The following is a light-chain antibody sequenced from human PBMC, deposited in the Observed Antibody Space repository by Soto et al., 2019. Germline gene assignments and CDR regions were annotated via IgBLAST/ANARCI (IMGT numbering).Light chain of an antibody. CDR1: QSISRW. Sequence: DIQMTQSPSTLSASVGDRVTITCRASQSISRWLAWYQQKPGKVPKLLIYKASNLESGVPSRFSGSRFETEFTLTIRSLQAEDFATYYCQEFETYTFGQGTKVDMK. CDR2: KAS. J-gene: IGKJ1*01. V-gene: IGKV1-5*03. CDR3: QEFETYT.